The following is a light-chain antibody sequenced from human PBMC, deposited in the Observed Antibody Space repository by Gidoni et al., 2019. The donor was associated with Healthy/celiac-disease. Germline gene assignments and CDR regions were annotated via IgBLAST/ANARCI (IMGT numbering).Light chain of an antibody. Sequence: QSALPPPASVSGSSGQSITISCTGTSSDVGGYNYVSWYQQHPGKAPKLMIYDVSNRPSGVSNRFSGSKSGKTASLTISGLQAEDEADYYCSSYTSSSTRVFGGGTKLTVL. CDR3: SSYTSSSTRV. J-gene: IGLJ3*02. CDR2: DVS. V-gene: IGLV2-14*01. CDR1: SSDVGGYNY.